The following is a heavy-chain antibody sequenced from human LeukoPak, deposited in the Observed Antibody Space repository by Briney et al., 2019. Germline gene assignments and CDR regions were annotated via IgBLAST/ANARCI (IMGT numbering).Heavy chain of an antibody. CDR2: ISGSGGST. D-gene: IGHD4/OR15-4a*01. V-gene: IGHV3-23*01. CDR3: TRRAGAYSHPYDY. Sequence: PGGSLRLSCAASGFTFSSYAMSWVRQAPGKGLEWVSAISGSGGSTYYADSVKGRFTISRDNSKNTLYLQMNSLRAEDTAVYYCTRRAGAYSHPYDYWGQGTLVTVSS. CDR1: GFTFSSYA. J-gene: IGHJ4*02.